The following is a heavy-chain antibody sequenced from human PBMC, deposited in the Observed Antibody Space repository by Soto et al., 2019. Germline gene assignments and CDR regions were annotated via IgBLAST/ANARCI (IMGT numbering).Heavy chain of an antibody. D-gene: IGHD3-22*01. V-gene: IGHV3-30*03. CDR1: GFTFSSYG. Sequence: GGSLRLSCAASGFTFSSYGMHWVRQAPGKGLEWVAVISYDGSNKYYADSVKGRFTISRDNSKNTLYLQMNSLRAEDTAVYYCATAPPFYYYDSSGPPHWGQGTPVTVSS. J-gene: IGHJ4*02. CDR2: ISYDGSNK. CDR3: ATAPPFYYYDSSGPPH.